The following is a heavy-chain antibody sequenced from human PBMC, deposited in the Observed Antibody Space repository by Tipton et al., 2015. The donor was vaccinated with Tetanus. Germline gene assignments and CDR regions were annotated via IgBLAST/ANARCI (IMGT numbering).Heavy chain of an antibody. V-gene: IGHV4-59*03. Sequence: TLSLTCSVSGFAISNYYWSWIRQPPGKGLEWIGYMFYSGTTKYNPSLKSRVAISVDRSKNEFSLQLRSVTAADTVVYYCAVRDSSPWGFDPWGPGTLVTVTS. D-gene: IGHD6-6*01. CDR1: GFAISNYY. CDR2: MFYSGTT. J-gene: IGHJ5*02. CDR3: AVRDSSPWGFDP.